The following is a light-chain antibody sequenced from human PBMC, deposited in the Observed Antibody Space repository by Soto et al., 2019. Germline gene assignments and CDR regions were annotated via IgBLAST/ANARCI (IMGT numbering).Light chain of an antibody. CDR2: GAS. CDR1: QSITSSY. CDR3: QQYGSSPYT. J-gene: IGKJ2*01. V-gene: IGKV3-20*01. Sequence: EIVLAQSPGTLSLSPGEIATLSCRASQSITSSYLAWYQQKPGQAPGLLIYGASSRATGIPDRFSGSGSGTDFTLTISRLEPEDFAVYFCQQYGSSPYTFGQGTKLEIK.